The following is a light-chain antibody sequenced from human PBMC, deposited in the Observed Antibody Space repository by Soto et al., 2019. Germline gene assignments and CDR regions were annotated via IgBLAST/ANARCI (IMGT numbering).Light chain of an antibody. V-gene: IGKV1-5*03. CDR1: QTISSW. CDR3: QHYNSYSEA. CDR2: KAS. Sequence: DIQMTQSPFTLSGSVGDRVTITCRASQTISSWLAWYQQKPGKAPKLLIYKASTLKSGVPSRFSGSGSGTEFTLTISSLQPDDFVTYYCQHYNSYSEAFGQGTKVDIK. J-gene: IGKJ1*01.